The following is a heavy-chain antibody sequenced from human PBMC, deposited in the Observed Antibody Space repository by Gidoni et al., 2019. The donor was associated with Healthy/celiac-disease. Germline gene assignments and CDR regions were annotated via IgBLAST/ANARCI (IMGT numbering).Heavy chain of an antibody. CDR2: ISAYNSNT. CDR3: ALSSPYSSSWDNNWFDP. D-gene: IGHD6-13*01. V-gene: IGHV1-18*04. Sequence: QVQLVQSGAEVKKPGASVKLSCMASGYTFTSYGISWVRQAPGQGLERMGWISAYNSNTNYAQKLQGRVTMTTDTSTITAYMELRSLISDDTAVYYCALSSPYSSSWDNNWFDPWGQGTLVTVSS. CDR1: GYTFTSYG. J-gene: IGHJ5*02.